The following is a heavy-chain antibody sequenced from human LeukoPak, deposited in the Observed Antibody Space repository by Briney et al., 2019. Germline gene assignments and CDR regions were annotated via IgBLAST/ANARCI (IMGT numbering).Heavy chain of an antibody. CDR2: INTYNDNT. CDR3: ARALYSNYVLGLYYFDY. V-gene: IGHV1-18*01. CDR1: GYTFATYG. J-gene: IGHJ4*01. Sequence: SSVKVSCKTSGYTFATYGISWVRQAPGQGLEWMGWINTYNDNTNYAQKLQGRVTMTTDTSTNTAYMELRSLGSDDTAVYYCARALYSNYVLGLYYFDYWGQGTLVTVFS. D-gene: IGHD4-11*01.